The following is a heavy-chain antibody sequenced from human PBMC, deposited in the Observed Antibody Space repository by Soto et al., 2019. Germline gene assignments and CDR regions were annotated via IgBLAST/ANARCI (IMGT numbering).Heavy chain of an antibody. J-gene: IGHJ6*02. V-gene: IGHV3-48*02. CDR2: ITSDSSTI. CDR3: ARVGRGVYGMDV. CDR1: GFTFSSYS. D-gene: IGHD2-8*01. Sequence: EVQLVESGGGLVQPGGSLRLSCAASGFTFSSYSINWVRQAPGKGLEWFSYITSDSSTISYADSVKGRITVSSDNAKNSLYRQMNSLRDEDTAVYYCARVGRGVYGMDVWGQGTSVTGSS.